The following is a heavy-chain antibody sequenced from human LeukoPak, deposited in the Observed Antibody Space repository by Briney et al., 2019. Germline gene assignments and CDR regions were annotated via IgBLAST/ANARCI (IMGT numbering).Heavy chain of an antibody. J-gene: IGHJ4*02. Sequence: PGGSLRLSCAASGFTFSSYGMHWVRQAPGKGLEWVAFIRFDGSNTYYADSVKGRFTISRDNSKNTQYLQMNSLRAEDTAVYYCATLADYPFDYWGQGTLVTVSS. V-gene: IGHV3-30*02. CDR2: IRFDGSNT. CDR3: ATLADYPFDY. CDR1: GFTFSSYG. D-gene: IGHD4-11*01.